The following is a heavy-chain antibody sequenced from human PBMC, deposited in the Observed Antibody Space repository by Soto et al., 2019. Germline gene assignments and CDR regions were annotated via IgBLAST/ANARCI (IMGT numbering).Heavy chain of an antibody. CDR1: GFTFSRYG. Sequence: EVQVVESGGGLVQPGGSLRLSCEASGFTFSRYGMNWVRQAPGKGPEWVAYISSSSSTIYYADSVKGRFTISRDNAKNSLYLQMNSLRDEDTAVYYCARDGYCVSTTCYFLPDVWGQGTTVTVSS. D-gene: IGHD2-2*03. J-gene: IGHJ6*02. V-gene: IGHV3-48*02. CDR3: ARDGYCVSTTCYFLPDV. CDR2: ISSSSSTI.